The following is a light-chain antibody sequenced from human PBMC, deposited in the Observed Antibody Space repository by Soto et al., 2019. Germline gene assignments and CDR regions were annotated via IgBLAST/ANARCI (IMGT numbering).Light chain of an antibody. CDR2: DAS. Sequence: EIVLTQSPATLSLSPGERATLSCRATQSVSGYLAWYQQKPGQAPRLLIYDASNRATGIPARFSGSGSGTDFPLTISSLEPEDFAVYYCQQRSNWPWTFGQGTKVEIK. J-gene: IGKJ1*01. CDR3: QQRSNWPWT. CDR1: QSVSGY. V-gene: IGKV3-11*01.